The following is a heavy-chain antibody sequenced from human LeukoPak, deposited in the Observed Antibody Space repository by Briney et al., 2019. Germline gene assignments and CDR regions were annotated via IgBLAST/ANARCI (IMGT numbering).Heavy chain of an antibody. V-gene: IGHV1-2*02. CDR3: ARAHSGSPFDY. Sequence: ASVKVSCKASGYTFTGYYIHSVRQAPGQGLEWMGWINPSSGATNYAQKFQDRVTVTRDTSINTAYMELGRLRSDDTAVYYCARAHSGSPFDYWGQGTLVTVSS. J-gene: IGHJ4*02. CDR1: GYTFTGYY. CDR2: INPSSGAT. D-gene: IGHD3-22*01.